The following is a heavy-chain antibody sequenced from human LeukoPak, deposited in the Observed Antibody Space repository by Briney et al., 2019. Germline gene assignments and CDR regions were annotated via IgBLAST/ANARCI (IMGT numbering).Heavy chain of an antibody. CDR1: GFTFDDYA. CDR3: AKGAGYYYDSSGYAFDI. J-gene: IGHJ3*02. Sequence: GGSLRLSCAASGFTFDDYAMHWVRQAPGKGLEWVAVISYDGSNKYYADSVKGRFTISRDNSKNTLYLQMNSLRAEDTAVYYCAKGAGYYYDSSGYAFDIWGQGTMVTVSS. D-gene: IGHD3-22*01. V-gene: IGHV3-30*18. CDR2: ISYDGSNK.